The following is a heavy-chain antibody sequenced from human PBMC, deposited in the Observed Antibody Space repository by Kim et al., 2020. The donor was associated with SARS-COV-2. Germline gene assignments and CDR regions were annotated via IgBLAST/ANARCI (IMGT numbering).Heavy chain of an antibody. V-gene: IGHV1-3*01. D-gene: IGHD2-8*02. J-gene: IGHJ4*02. CDR1: GYIFTNFA. CDR3: ARDLFHTGFDY. Sequence: ASVKVSCKASGYIFTNFAIQWVRQAPGQRLEGMGWINAGTGNTKFSQQFQGSVTFTRDTSANTASMELSSLGSEDTAVYYCARDLFHTGFDYWGQGTLVAVSS. CDR2: INAGTGNT.